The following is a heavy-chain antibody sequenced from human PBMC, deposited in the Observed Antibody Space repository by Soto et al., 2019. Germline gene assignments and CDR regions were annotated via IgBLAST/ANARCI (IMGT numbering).Heavy chain of an antibody. J-gene: IGHJ4*02. CDR1: GGSISSSSYY. CDR3: ARLYGSGSYFDY. D-gene: IGHD3-10*01. Sequence: SETLSLTCTVSGGSISSSSYYWGWIRQPPGKGLEWIGSIYYSGSTYYNPSLKSRVTISVDTSKNQFSLKLSSVTAADTAVYYCARLYGSGSYFDYWGQGTLVTVSS. CDR2: IYYSGST. V-gene: IGHV4-39*01.